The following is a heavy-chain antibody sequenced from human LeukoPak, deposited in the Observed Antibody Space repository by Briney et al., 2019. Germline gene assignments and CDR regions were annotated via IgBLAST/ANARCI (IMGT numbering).Heavy chain of an antibody. D-gene: IGHD1-26*01. Sequence: GGSLRLSCAASGFTFSGYSMNWVRQAPGKGLEWVSHITASGTAMFYADSVKGRFTISRDNAKNSLYLQMNSLRDEDTAVYYCASSGSYRFDYWGQGTLVTVSS. CDR2: ITASGTAM. CDR1: GFTFSGYS. J-gene: IGHJ4*02. V-gene: IGHV3-48*02. CDR3: ASSGSYRFDY.